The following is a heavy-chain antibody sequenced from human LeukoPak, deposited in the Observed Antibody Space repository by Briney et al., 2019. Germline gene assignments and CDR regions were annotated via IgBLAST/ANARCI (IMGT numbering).Heavy chain of an antibody. CDR2: ISSSSSYI. Sequence: PGGSLRLSCAASGFTFSSYSMNWVRQAPGKGLEWVSSISSSSSYIYYADSVKGRFTISRDNAKNSLYLQMNSLRAEDTAVYYCARDRVTMVRGHTAPQHWGQGTLVTVSS. V-gene: IGHV3-21*01. D-gene: IGHD3-10*01. CDR1: GFTFSSYS. CDR3: ARDRVTMVRGHTAPQH. J-gene: IGHJ1*01.